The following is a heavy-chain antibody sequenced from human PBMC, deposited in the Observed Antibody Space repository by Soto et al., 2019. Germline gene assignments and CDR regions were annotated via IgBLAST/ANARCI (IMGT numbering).Heavy chain of an antibody. V-gene: IGHV3-23*01. J-gene: IGHJ4*02. CDR1: GFTFSSYA. D-gene: IGHD3-10*01. CDR3: AKDFPYYYGSGSPPFDY. Sequence: GGSLRLSCAASGFTFSSYAMSWVRQAPGKGLEWVSAISGSGGSTYYADSVKGRFTISRDNSKNTLYLQMNSLRAEDTAVYYCAKDFPYYYGSGSPPFDYWGQGTLVTVSS. CDR2: ISGSGGST.